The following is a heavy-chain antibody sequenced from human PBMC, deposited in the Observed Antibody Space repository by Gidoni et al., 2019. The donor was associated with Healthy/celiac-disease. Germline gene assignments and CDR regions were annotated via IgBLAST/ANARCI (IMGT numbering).Heavy chain of an antibody. CDR2: ISYDGSNK. CDR3: AKDHRTTHAFDI. D-gene: IGHD1-26*01. CDR1: GFTFSSYG. V-gene: IGHV3-30*18. J-gene: IGHJ3*02. Sequence: QVQLVESGGGVVQPGRSLRLSCAASGFTFSSYGMHWVRQAPGKGLEWVAVISYDGSNKYYADSVKGRFTISRDNSKNTLYLQMNSLRAEDTAVYYCAKDHRTTHAFDIWGQGTMVTVSS.